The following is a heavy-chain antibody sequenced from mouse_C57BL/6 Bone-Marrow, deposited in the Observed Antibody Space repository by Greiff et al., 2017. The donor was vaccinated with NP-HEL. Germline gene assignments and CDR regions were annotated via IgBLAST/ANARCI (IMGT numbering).Heavy chain of an antibody. V-gene: IGHV2-9-1*01. CDR1: GFSLTSYA. CDR3: ARTSYDSNYGLAY. D-gene: IGHD2-5*01. CDR2: IWTGGGT. J-gene: IGHJ3*01. Sequence: VQRVESGPGLVAPSQSLSITCTVSGFSLTSYAISWVRQPPGKGLEWLGVIWTGGGTNYHSALKSSLSISNDNSKSQVFLKMNSLQTDYTARYYCARTSYDSNYGLAYWGQGTLVTVSA.